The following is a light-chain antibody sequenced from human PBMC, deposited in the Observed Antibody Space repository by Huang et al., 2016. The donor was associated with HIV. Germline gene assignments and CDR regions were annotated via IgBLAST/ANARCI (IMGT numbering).Light chain of an antibody. V-gene: IGKV3-15*01. CDR3: QQYHNWPYT. Sequence: TRALCPGACSSLSCRANQSVATNLPWYLHRPGQSPRSLIFGASTRASGLPGRFSGSGSGTQFTLTVSGLQSEDFAVYYCQQYHNWPYTFGQGTKLEI. CDR2: GAS. CDR1: QSVATN. J-gene: IGKJ2*01.